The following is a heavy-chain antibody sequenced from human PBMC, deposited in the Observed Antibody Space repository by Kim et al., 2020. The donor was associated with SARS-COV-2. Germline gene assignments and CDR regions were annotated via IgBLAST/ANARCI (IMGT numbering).Heavy chain of an antibody. V-gene: IGHV3-30*04. CDR3: ARDWYYGDYGGWFDA. CDR1: GFTFSSYA. J-gene: IGHJ5*01. D-gene: IGHD4-17*01. CDR2: ISYDGSNK. Sequence: GGSLRLSCAASGFTFSSYAMHWVRQAPGKGLEWVAVISYDGSNKYYADSVKGRFTISRDNSKNTRYLQMNSLRAEDTAVYYCARDWYYGDYGGWFDAWG.